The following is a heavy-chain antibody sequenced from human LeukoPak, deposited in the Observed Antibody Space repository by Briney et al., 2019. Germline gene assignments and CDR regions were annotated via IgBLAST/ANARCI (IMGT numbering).Heavy chain of an antibody. Sequence: SETLSLTCTVSGDSISSDYWGWIRQPPGKGLGWIGCSYYSGSTNYNPSLKSRVTVSVATSKNQFSLKLSSVTAADTAVYYCARDVVGGGNFDYWGQGTLVTVSS. V-gene: IGHV4-59*01. CDR2: SYYSGST. D-gene: IGHD1-26*01. J-gene: IGHJ4*02. CDR1: GDSISSDY. CDR3: ARDVVGGGNFDY.